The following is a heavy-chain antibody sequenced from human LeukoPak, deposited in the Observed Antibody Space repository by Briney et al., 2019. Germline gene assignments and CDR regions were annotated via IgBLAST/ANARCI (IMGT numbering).Heavy chain of an antibody. CDR1: VQSFSGYY. D-gene: IGHD6-19*01. Sequence: SETLSLTCAVYVQSFSGYYWSWIRQPPGKGLEWIGEINHSGSTNYNPSLKSRVTISVDTSRNQFSLKLSSVTAADTAVYYCVSSVAGYWGQGTLVTVSS. J-gene: IGHJ4*02. V-gene: IGHV4-34*01. CDR2: INHSGST. CDR3: VSSVAGY.